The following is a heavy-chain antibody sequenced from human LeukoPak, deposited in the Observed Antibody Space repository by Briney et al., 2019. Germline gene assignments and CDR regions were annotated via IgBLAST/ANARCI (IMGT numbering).Heavy chain of an antibody. CDR2: IYYSGST. CDR3: VRRGLRGSGGFDP. Sequence: SETLSLTCTVSGGSISSYYWSWIRQPPGKGLEWIGYIYYSGSTNYNPSLKSRVTISVDTSKNQFSLKLSSVTAADTAVYYCVRRGLRGSGGFDPWGQGTLVTVSS. V-gene: IGHV4-59*08. CDR1: GGSISSYY. J-gene: IGHJ5*02. D-gene: IGHD6-19*01.